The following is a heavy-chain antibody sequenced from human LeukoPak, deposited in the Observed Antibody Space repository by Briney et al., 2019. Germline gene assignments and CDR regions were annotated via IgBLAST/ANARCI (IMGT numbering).Heavy chain of an antibody. D-gene: IGHD6-13*01. CDR1: GFTVSSNY. V-gene: IGHV3-66*01. CDR3: ARYRIAAAPVDY. J-gene: IGHJ4*02. Sequence: GGSLRLSCAASGFTVSSNYMSWVRQAPGKGLEWVSVIYSGGSTYYADSVKGRFTISRDNSKNTLYLQMNSLRAEDTAVYYCARYRIAAAPVDYWGQGTLVTVSS. CDR2: IYSGGST.